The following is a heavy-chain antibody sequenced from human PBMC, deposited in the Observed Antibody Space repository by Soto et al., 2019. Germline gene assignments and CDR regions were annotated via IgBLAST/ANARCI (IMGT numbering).Heavy chain of an antibody. V-gene: IGHV3-30-3*01. D-gene: IGHD3-22*01. J-gene: IGHJ6*02. CDR2: ISYDGSNK. CDR3: ARDYSLLAITMIEKDYYYGMDV. Sequence: GGSLRLSCAASGFTFSSYAMHWVRQAPGKGLEWVALISYDGSNKYYADSVKGRFTISRDNSKNTLYLQMNSLRAEDTAVYYCARDYSLLAITMIEKDYYYGMDVWGQGTTVTVSS. CDR1: GFTFSSYA.